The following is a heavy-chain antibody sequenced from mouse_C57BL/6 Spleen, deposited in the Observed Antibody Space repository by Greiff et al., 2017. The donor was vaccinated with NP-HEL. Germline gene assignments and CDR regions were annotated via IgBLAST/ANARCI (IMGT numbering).Heavy chain of an antibody. Sequence: QVQLKQPGAELVKPGASVKLSCKASGYTFTSYWMHWVKQRPGQGLEWIGMIHPTSGSTNYNEKFKSKATLTVDKSSSTAYMQLSILTSEDSAVYYCARQVYGSSRYFDYWGQGTTLTVSS. V-gene: IGHV1-64*01. CDR3: ARQVYGSSRYFDY. CDR1: GYTFTSYW. D-gene: IGHD1-1*01. CDR2: IHPTSGST. J-gene: IGHJ2*01.